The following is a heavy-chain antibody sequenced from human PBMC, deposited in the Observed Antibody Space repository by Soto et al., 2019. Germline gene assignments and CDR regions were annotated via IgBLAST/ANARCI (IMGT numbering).Heavy chain of an antibody. CDR2: ISYDGSNK. Sequence: QVQLVESGGGVVQPGRSLRLSCAASGFTFSSYAMHWVRQAPGKGLEWVAVISYDGSNKYYADSVKGRFTISRDNSKNTLYLQMNSLRAEDTAVYYCARVNYGDRLLYFDYWGQGTLVTVSS. CDR1: GFTFSSYA. CDR3: ARVNYGDRLLYFDY. V-gene: IGHV3-30-3*01. J-gene: IGHJ4*02. D-gene: IGHD4-17*01.